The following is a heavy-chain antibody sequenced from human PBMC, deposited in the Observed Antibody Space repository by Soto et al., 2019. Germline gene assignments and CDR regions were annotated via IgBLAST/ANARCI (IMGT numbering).Heavy chain of an antibody. D-gene: IGHD3-16*01. V-gene: IGHV1-69*01. J-gene: IGHJ4*02. Sequence: QVQLVQSGAEVKKPGSSVKVSCKASGGTLSSYAISWVRQAPGQGLEWMGGIIPIFGTANYAQKFQGRVTITADESTSTAYMELSSLRSEDTAVYYCARDTPMASNPFGVFDYWGQGTLVTVSS. CDR3: ARDTPMASNPFGVFDY. CDR1: GGTLSSYA. CDR2: IIPIFGTA.